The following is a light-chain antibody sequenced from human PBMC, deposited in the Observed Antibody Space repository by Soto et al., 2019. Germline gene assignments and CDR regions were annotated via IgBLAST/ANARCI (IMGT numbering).Light chain of an antibody. CDR1: QSVSSN. V-gene: IGKV3-15*01. Sequence: IVMTQPPATLSVSPGERATLSCRASQSVSSNLAWYQQKPGQAPRLLIYGASTRATGIPARFSGSGSGTEFTLTISSLQSEDFAVYYCQQYNNWPRVTFGQGTRLEIK. CDR3: QQYNNWPRVT. CDR2: GAS. J-gene: IGKJ5*01.